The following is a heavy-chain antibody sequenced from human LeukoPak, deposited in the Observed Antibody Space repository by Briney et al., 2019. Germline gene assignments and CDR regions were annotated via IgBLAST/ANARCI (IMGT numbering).Heavy chain of an antibody. V-gene: IGHV3-23*01. D-gene: IGHD1-26*01. CDR3: AKDVGKWESLHFFDY. J-gene: IGHJ4*02. CDR1: GFTLSTNA. CDR2: ISGSGAST. Sequence: GGSLRLSCLTSGFTLSTNAMSWVRQAPGKGLEWISGISGSGASTYYADSVKGRFTISRDDSRNTLYLQMNSLRGDDTVVYYCAKDVGKWESLHFFDYWGQGTLVTVSS.